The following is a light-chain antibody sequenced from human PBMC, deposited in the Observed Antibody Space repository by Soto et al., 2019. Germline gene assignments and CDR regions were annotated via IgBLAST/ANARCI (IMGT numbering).Light chain of an antibody. CDR1: QGVGGW. CDR2: ATS. Sequence: IQMTQSPSSVSASVGDRVTMTCRASQGVGGWLAWYQQKPGKVPKLLIYATSSLHSGVPSRFSGSGSGTDFTLTISTLQAEDVAVYYCQQYYSIPPSFGGGTKVEIK. CDR3: QQYYSIPPS. V-gene: IGKV1-12*01. J-gene: IGKJ4*01.